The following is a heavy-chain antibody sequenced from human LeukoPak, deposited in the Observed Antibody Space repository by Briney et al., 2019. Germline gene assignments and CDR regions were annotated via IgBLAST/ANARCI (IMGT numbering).Heavy chain of an antibody. J-gene: IGHJ4*02. CDR2: INPKTGVT. V-gene: IGHV1-2*02. CDR1: GYTFTDYY. CDR3: ARDLAMYSPDLDY. D-gene: IGHD1-26*01. Sequence: ASVKVSYKASGYTFTDYYLHWVRQAPGHGLEWIGWINPKTGVTKYAQNFQGRVTMTRDTSISTAYMEVSRLRSDDTAVFYCARDLAMYSPDLDYWGQGTLVTVSS.